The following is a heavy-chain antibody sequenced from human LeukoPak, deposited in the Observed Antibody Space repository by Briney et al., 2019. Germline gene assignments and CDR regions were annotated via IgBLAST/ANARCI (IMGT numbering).Heavy chain of an antibody. J-gene: IGHJ5*02. CDR1: GFTFSRYA. CDR3: AKGGTVTLYNWFDP. CDR2: ISSSGGST. D-gene: IGHD4-17*01. Sequence: GGSLRLSCAGSGFTFSRYAMSWVRQAPGKGLEWVSAISSSGGSTYYADSVKGRFTISRDNAKNSLYLQMNSLRAEDTALYYCAKGGTVTLYNWFDPWGQGTLVTVSS. V-gene: IGHV3-23*01.